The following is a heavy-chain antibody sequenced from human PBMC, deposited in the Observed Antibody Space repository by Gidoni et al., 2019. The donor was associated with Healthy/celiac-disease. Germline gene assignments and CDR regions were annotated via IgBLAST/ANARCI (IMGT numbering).Heavy chain of an antibody. CDR3: ARGAPFGYSYGDY. CDR2: LYYSGST. J-gene: IGHJ4*02. CDR1: GGSISSGGYY. D-gene: IGHD5-18*01. V-gene: IGHV4-31*03. Sequence: QVQLQESGPGRVKPSQTLSLTCTVSGGSISSGGYYWSWIRQHPGKGLEWIGYLYYSGSTYYNPSLKSRVTISVDTSKNQFSLKLSSVTAADTAVYYCARGAPFGYSYGDYWGQGTLVTVSS.